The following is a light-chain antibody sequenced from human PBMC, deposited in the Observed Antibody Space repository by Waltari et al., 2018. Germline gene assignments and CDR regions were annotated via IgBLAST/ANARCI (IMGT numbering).Light chain of an antibody. CDR1: QTVRTTY. V-gene: IGKV3-20*01. Sequence: EIVLTQSPGTLSLSPGERATLPCRASQTVRTTYLAWYQHKPGQAPTLLIYGASSMATGIPDRFSGSGSGTDFSLTISSLEPEDFAVYYCQQYDISPLTFGGGTRVEIK. J-gene: IGKJ4*01. CDR3: QQYDISPLT. CDR2: GAS.